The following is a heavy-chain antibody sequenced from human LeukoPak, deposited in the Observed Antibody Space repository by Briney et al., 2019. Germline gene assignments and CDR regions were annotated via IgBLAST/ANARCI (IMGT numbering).Heavy chain of an antibody. V-gene: IGHV4-34*01. CDR2: TNHSGST. J-gene: IGHJ1*01. D-gene: IGHD3-3*01. Sequence: PSETLSLTCAVYGGSFSGYYWSWIRQPPGKGLEWIGETNHSGSTNYNPSLKSRVTISVDTSKNQFSLKLSSVTAADTAVYYCARPISSRYDFWSGYYYPNYFQHWGQGTLVTVSS. CDR3: ARPISSRYDFWSGYYYPNYFQH. CDR1: GGSFSGYY.